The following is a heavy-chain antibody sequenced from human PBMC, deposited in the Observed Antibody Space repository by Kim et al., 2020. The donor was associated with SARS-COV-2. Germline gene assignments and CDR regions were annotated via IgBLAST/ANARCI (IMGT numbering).Heavy chain of an antibody. V-gene: IGHV1-18*01. D-gene: IGHD1-7*01. Sequence: ASVKVSCKPSGYTFSNHGITWLRQAPGQGLECLGWVTANNVRTIYVEKFQDRLTLTTDTSANTVYMELRSLRSDDTAVYYCARVFWNSGRILDYLGHGTL. J-gene: IGHJ4*01. CDR3: ARVFWNSGRILDY. CDR1: GYTFSNHG. CDR2: VTANNVRT.